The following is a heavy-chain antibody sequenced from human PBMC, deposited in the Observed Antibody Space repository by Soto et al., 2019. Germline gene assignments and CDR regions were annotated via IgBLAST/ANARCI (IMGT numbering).Heavy chain of an antibody. V-gene: IGHV2-5*02. Sequence: SGPTLVNPTQTLTLTCTFSAFSLSTGGVGVGWIRQPPGKALEWLALVYWDDDKRYSPSLRSRLTITKDTSKNQVVLTMTNMDPVDTATYYCIQSRCGGDCLQSYASYYYYGMDVWGQGTTVTVSS. CDR1: AFSLSTGGVG. CDR3: IQSRCGGDCLQSYASYYYYGMDV. D-gene: IGHD2-21*02. CDR2: VYWDDDK. J-gene: IGHJ6*02.